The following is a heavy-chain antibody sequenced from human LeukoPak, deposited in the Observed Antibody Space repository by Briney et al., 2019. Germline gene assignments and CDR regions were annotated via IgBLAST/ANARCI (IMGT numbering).Heavy chain of an antibody. D-gene: IGHD5-24*01. CDR2: MNPNSGNT. V-gene: IGHV1-8*01. Sequence: ASVNVSCKASGYTFINYDINWVRQATGQGLEWMGWMNPNSGNTGYAQRFHGRVTMTRNTSINTAYMELSSLRSDDTAVYYCARTLQDSWGQGTLVTVSS. J-gene: IGHJ4*02. CDR1: GYTFINYD. CDR3: ARTLQDS.